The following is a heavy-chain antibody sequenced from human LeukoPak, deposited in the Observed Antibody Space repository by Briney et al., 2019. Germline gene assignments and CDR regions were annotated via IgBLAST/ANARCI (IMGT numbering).Heavy chain of an antibody. J-gene: IGHJ4*02. CDR2: INPNRGGT. D-gene: IGHD6-13*01. CDR3: AREEVIAAAGPTLDY. CDR1: GYTFTDYY. Sequence: ASVKVSFKASGYTFTDYYMHWVRQAPGQGLEWMGWINPNRGGTNYAQKFQGRVTMTRDTSISTAYMELSRLRSDDTAVFYCAREEVIAAAGPTLDYWGQGALVTVSS. V-gene: IGHV1-2*02.